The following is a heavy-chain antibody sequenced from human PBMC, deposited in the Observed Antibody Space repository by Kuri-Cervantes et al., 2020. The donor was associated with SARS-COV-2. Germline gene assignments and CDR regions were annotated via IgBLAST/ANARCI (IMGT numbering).Heavy chain of an antibody. CDR2: IYSCGST. V-gene: IGHV3-66*03. Sequence: GESLKISCAASGFTVSSNYMSWVRQAPGKGLEWVSVIYSCGSTYYADSVKGRFTISRDNSKNTLYLQMNSLRAEDTAVYYCAREALEWIFPDNWFDPWGQGTLVTVSS. CDR1: GFTVSSNY. D-gene: IGHD3-3*01. CDR3: AREALEWIFPDNWFDP. J-gene: IGHJ5*02.